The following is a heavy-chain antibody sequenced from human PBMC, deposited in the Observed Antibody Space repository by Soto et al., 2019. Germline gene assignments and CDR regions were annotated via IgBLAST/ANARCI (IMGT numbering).Heavy chain of an antibody. V-gene: IGHV1-69*01. CDR1: GGLFSSYA. CDR2: IIPVFGTA. Sequence: QEQLVQSGAEVKKPGSSVKVSCKASGGLFSSYAISWVRQAPGQGLEWMGGIIPVFGTANYAQKFQGRVPITEDESAKTAYMELNSLRSEDTAMYYCARGGSAYVWFTEFWGQGTLVTVSS. CDR3: ARGGSAYVWFTEF. J-gene: IGHJ4*02. D-gene: IGHD3-22*01.